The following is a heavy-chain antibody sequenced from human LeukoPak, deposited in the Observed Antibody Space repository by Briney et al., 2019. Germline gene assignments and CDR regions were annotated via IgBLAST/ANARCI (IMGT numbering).Heavy chain of an antibody. Sequence: PGGSLRLSCAASGFTFSSYAMSWVRQAPGKGLEWVAFIRYDGSDKYYADSVKGRFTISRDNSKNTLYLQMNSLRAEDTAAYYCAKDLPSGSYYPDAFDIWGQGQWSPSLQ. V-gene: IGHV3-30*02. CDR1: GFTFSSYA. D-gene: IGHD1-26*01. CDR3: AKDLPSGSYYPDAFDI. CDR2: IRYDGSDK. J-gene: IGHJ3*02.